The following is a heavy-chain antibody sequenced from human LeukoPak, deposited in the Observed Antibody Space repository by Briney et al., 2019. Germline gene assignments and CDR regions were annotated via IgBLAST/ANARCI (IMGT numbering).Heavy chain of an antibody. V-gene: IGHV4-34*01. CDR3: ARGLRDY. Sequence: SETLSLTCAVYGGSFSGYYWSWIRQPPGKGLEWIGEINHSGSTNYNPSLKSRVAISVDTSKNQFSLKLSSVTAADTAVYYCARGLRDYWGQGTLVTVSS. J-gene: IGHJ4*02. CDR1: GGSFSGYY. CDR2: INHSGST.